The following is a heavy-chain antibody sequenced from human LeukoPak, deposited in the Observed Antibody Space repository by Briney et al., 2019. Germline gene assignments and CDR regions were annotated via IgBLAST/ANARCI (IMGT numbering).Heavy chain of an antibody. CDR3: ARAAMVRGVTTSYYYYYMDV. V-gene: IGHV4-39*07. Sequence: SETLSLTCTVSGGSISSSSYYWGWIRQPPGKGLEWIGEINHSGSTNYNPSLKSRVTISVDTSKNQFSLKLSSVTAADTAVYYCARAAMVRGVTTSYYYYYMDVWGKGTTVTVSS. CDR2: INHSGST. D-gene: IGHD3-10*01. CDR1: GGSISSSSYY. J-gene: IGHJ6*03.